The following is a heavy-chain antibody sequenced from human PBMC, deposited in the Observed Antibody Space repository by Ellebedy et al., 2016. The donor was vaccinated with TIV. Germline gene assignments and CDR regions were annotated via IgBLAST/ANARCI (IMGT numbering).Heavy chain of an antibody. J-gene: IGHJ3*02. V-gene: IGHV3-23*01. CDR2: ISAIGDTA. Sequence: GESLKISCAVSGLTFSSYSMSWVRQPPGKGPEWVSSISAIGDTAHYADSVKGRLSISRDNAKNSLSLQMNSLRAGDTAVYYCARVEWLLFHSFDIWGRGTTVTVSS. CDR3: ARVEWLLFHSFDI. D-gene: IGHD5-12*01. CDR1: GLTFSSYS.